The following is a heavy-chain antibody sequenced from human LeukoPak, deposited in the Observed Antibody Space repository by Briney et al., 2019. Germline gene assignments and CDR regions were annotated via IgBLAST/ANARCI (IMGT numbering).Heavy chain of an antibody. D-gene: IGHD5-12*01. V-gene: IGHV3-23*01. Sequence: GGSLRLSCAASGFTFSSYAMSWVRQAPGQGLEWVSAISGSGGSTYYADSVKGRFTISRDNSKNTLYLQMNSLRAEDTAAYYCAKIGTVAPNFDFDYWGQGTLVTVSS. J-gene: IGHJ4*02. CDR2: ISGSGGST. CDR3: AKIGTVAPNFDFDY. CDR1: GFTFSSYA.